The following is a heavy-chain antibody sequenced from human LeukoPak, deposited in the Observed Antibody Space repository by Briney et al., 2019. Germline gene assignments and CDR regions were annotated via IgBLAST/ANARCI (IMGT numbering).Heavy chain of an antibody. CDR2: ISTSSGTI. V-gene: IGHV3-48*04. Sequence: GGSLRLSCAASGFTFSSYSMSWVRQAPGKGLEWLSHISTSSGTIYYADSVKGRFTISRDNAKNSLYLQMNSLRAEDTAVYYCARGDSSGEWGQGTLVTVSS. CDR1: GFTFSSYS. J-gene: IGHJ4*02. CDR3: ARGDSSGE. D-gene: IGHD6-19*01.